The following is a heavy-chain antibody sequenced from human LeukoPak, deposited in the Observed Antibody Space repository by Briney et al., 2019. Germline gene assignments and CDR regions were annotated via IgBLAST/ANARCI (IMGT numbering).Heavy chain of an antibody. CDR3: ARGGYSSSWYEDY. Sequence: APVKVSCKASGYTFTGYYMHWVRQAPGQGLEWLGWINPNSGGTNYAQKFQGRATMTRDTSISTAYMELSRLRSDDTAVYYCARGGYSSSWYEDYWGQGTLVTVSS. V-gene: IGHV1-2*02. CDR2: INPNSGGT. D-gene: IGHD6-13*01. CDR1: GYTFTGYY. J-gene: IGHJ4*02.